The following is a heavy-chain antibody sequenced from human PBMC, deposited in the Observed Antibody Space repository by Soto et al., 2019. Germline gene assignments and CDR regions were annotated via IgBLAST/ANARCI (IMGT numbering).Heavy chain of an antibody. CDR2: IYYSGST. CDR3: AAYYGDYFDHQFDY. D-gene: IGHD4-17*01. V-gene: IGHV4-39*01. CDR1: GGSISSSSYY. Sequence: QLQLQESGPGLVKPSETLSLTCTVSGGSISSSSYYWGWIRQPPGKGLEWIGSIYYSGSTYYNPSLKSRVTISVDTSKNQFSLKLSSVTAADTAVYYCAAYYGDYFDHQFDYWGQGTLVTVSS. J-gene: IGHJ4*02.